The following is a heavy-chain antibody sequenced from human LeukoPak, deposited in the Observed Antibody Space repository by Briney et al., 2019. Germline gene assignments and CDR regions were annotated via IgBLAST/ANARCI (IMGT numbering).Heavy chain of an antibody. J-gene: IGHJ4*02. V-gene: IGHV4-34*01. Sequence: SETLSLTCAVYGGSFSGYYWSWIRQPPGKGLEWIGEINHSGSTNYNPSLKSRVTISVDTSKNQFSLKLSSVTAADTAVYYCARVIAAVWYYFDYWGQGTLVTASS. D-gene: IGHD6-13*01. CDR1: GGSFSGYY. CDR3: ARVIAAVWYYFDY. CDR2: INHSGST.